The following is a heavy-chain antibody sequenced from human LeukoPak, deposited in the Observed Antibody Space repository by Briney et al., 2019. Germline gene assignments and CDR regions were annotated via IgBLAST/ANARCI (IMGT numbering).Heavy chain of an antibody. CDR2: IRYDGSNK. CDR1: GFTFSSYG. J-gene: IGHJ6*03. CDR3: AKDGGYCSSTSCHYYYYMDV. Sequence: GGSLRLSXAASGFTFSSYGMHWVRQAPGKGLEWVAFIRYDGSNKYYADSVKGRFTISRDNSKNTLYLQMNSLRAEDTAVYYCAKDGGYCSSTSCHYYYYMDVWGKGTTVTVSS. V-gene: IGHV3-30*02. D-gene: IGHD2-2*03.